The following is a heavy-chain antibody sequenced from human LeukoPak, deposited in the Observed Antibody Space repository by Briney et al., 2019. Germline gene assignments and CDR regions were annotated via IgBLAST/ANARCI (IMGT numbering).Heavy chain of an antibody. CDR2: IYYSGST. CDR3: ARYYSGYEWGGFDP. J-gene: IGHJ5*02. D-gene: IGHD5-12*01. Sequence: SETLSLTCTVSGGSISSYYWSWIRQPPGKGLEWIGYIYYSGSTNYNPSLKSRVTISVDTSKNQFSLKLSSVTAADTAVYYCARYYSGYEWGGFDPWGQGTLVTVSS. CDR1: GGSISSYY. V-gene: IGHV4-59*08.